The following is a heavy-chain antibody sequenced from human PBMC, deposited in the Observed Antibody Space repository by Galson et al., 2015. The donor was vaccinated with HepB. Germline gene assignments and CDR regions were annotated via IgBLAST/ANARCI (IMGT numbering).Heavy chain of an antibody. Sequence: SLRLSCAASGFTFSSYGMHWVRQAPGKGLEWVAVIWYDGSNKYYADSVKGRFTISRDNSKNTLYLQMNSLRAEDTAVYYCARDSVYHPALDYWGQGTPVTVSS. CDR3: ARDSVYHPALDY. CDR1: GFTFSSYG. J-gene: IGHJ4*02. V-gene: IGHV3-33*01. D-gene: IGHD5/OR15-5a*01. CDR2: IWYDGSNK.